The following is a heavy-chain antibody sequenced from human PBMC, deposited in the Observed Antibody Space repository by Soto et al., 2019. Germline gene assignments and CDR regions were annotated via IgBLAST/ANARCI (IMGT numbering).Heavy chain of an antibody. CDR1: GFSFSSYA. J-gene: IGHJ5*02. V-gene: IGHV3-30-3*01. CDR3: ARGYSSSSRGFHWFDP. CDR2: ISYDGSNK. D-gene: IGHD6-13*01. Sequence: QVQLVESGGGVVQPGRSLRLSCAASGFSFSSYAMHWVRQAPGKGLEWVAVISYDGSNKYYADSVKGRFTISRDNSKNTLYLQMNSLRAEDTAVYYCARGYSSSSRGFHWFDPWGQGTLVTVSS.